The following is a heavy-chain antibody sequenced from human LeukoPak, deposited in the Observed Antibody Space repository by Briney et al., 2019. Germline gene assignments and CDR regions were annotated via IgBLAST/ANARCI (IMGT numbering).Heavy chain of an antibody. D-gene: IGHD3-16*01. V-gene: IGHV3-48*03. CDR3: SGESDTTLFTGGFYF. J-gene: IGHJ3*01. Sequence: GGSLRLSCAASGFTFSNYEMNWVRQAPGKGLEWVSYIGGSGSTTHYADSVKGRFTISRDNAKNSLYLQMNSLRAEDTALYYLSGESDTTLFTGGFYFLGQGTNVTVSS. CDR2: IGGSGSTT. CDR1: GFTFSNYE.